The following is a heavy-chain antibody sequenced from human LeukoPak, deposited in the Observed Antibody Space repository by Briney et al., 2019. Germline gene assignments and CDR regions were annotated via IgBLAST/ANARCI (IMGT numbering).Heavy chain of an antibody. CDR2: IYTSGST. V-gene: IGHV4-4*07. J-gene: IGHJ4*02. Sequence: PSETLSLTCTVSGGSIGSYYWSWLRQPAGKGLEWIGRIYTSGSTNYNPSLKSRVTISVDTSKNQFSLKLSSVTAADTAVYYCARSGYYYGSGSYYFFDYWGQGTLVTVSS. D-gene: IGHD3-10*01. CDR1: GGSIGSYY. CDR3: ARSGYYYGSGSYYFFDY.